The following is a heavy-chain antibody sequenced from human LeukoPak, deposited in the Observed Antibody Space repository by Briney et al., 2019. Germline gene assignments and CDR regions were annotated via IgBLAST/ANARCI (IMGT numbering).Heavy chain of an antibody. D-gene: IGHD3-22*01. CDR2: IYHSGST. V-gene: IGHV4-59*12. J-gene: IGHJ4*02. CDR3: ARVRGIVVVYFDY. Sequence: SETLSLTCTVSGGSISSDYWSWIRQPPGRGLEWIGCIYHSGSTSYNPSLKSRVTISVDTSKNQFSLKLSSVTAADTAVYYCARVRGIVVVYFDYWGQGTLVTVSS. CDR1: GGSISSDY.